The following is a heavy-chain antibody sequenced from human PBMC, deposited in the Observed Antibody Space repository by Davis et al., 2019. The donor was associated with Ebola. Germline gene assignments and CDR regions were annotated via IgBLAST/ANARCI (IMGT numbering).Heavy chain of an antibody. J-gene: IGHJ4*02. CDR2: IKDKIYYGAI. D-gene: IGHD6-6*01. CDR3: TTDRGLEARPLFDW. V-gene: IGHV3-15*01. Sequence: PGGSLRLSCAASGLSVSDAWMGWVRQAPGKGLEPIGRIKDKIYYGAIDYAAPVKGRFTISRDESKNTVSLRMESLKTEDTGVYFCTTDRGLEARPLFDWWGQGTLVTVSS. CDR1: GLSVSDAW.